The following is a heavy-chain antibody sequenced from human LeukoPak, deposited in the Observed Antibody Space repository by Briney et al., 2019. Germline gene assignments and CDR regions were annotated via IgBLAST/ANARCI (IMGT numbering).Heavy chain of an antibody. Sequence: SETLSLTCTVSGGSISSYYWSWIRQPAGNGLEWIGRIYTSGSTNYNPSLKSRVTMSVDTSKNQFSLKLSSVTAADTAVYYCARDRIFTRAYRAFDIWGQGTMVTVSS. J-gene: IGHJ3*02. CDR1: GGSISSYY. CDR3: ARDRIFTRAYRAFDI. CDR2: IYTSGST. V-gene: IGHV4-4*07. D-gene: IGHD3-3*02.